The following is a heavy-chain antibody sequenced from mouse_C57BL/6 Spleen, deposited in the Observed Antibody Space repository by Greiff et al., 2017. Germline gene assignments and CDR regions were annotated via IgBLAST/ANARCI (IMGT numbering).Heavy chain of an antibody. V-gene: IGHV5-17*01. Sequence: EVQLVESGGGLVKPGGSLKLSCAASGFTFSDYGMHWVRQAPEKGLEWVAYISSGSSTIYYADTVKGRFTISRDNAKNTLFLQMTSLRSEDTAMYYCAGYYGTLYAMDYWGQGTSVTVSS. CDR2: ISSGSSTI. CDR3: AGYYGTLYAMDY. CDR1: GFTFSDYG. J-gene: IGHJ4*01. D-gene: IGHD2-1*01.